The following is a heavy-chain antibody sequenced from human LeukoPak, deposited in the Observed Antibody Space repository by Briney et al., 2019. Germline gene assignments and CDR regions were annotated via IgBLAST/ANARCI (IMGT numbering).Heavy chain of an antibody. CDR2: IYYTGST. Sequence: SETLSLTCTVSGGSISGYYWSWIRQPPGKGLECIGYIYYTGSTNYNPSLKSRVTISVDTSKNQFSLKLSSVTAADTAVYYCARSSSSWGEDGAFDIWGQGTMVTVSS. D-gene: IGHD6-13*01. V-gene: IGHV4-59*12. CDR1: GGSISGYY. J-gene: IGHJ3*02. CDR3: ARSSSSWGEDGAFDI.